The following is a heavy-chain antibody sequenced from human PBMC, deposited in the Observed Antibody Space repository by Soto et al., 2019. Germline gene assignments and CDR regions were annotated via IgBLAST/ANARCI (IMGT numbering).Heavy chain of an antibody. CDR1: GGTFTNYA. Sequence: EASVKVSCKPSGGTFTNYAFSWVRQAPGQGLEWMGWMNPNSGNTGYAQKFQGRVTMTRNTSISTAYMELSSLRSEDTAVYYCARGGRGSGYDSMDYWGQGTLVTV. CDR3: ARGGRGSGYDSMDY. CDR2: MNPNSGNT. D-gene: IGHD5-12*01. V-gene: IGHV1-8*02. J-gene: IGHJ4*02.